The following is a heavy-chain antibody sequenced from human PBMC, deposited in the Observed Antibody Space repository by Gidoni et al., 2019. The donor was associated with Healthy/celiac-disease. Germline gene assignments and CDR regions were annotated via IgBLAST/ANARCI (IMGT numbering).Heavy chain of an antibody. Sequence: QAQLVQSGAEVKKPGAYVKVSCPASVYTFSGYNMHWVRQATGKGLEWMGWIKPNSGGTNYAQKFQGRVTMTRDTSISTAYMELSRLRSDDTAVYYCARGECCSGGSCYPGYNWFDPWGQGTLVTVSS. J-gene: IGHJ5*02. D-gene: IGHD2-15*01. CDR2: IKPNSGGT. CDR3: ARGECCSGGSCYPGYNWFDP. V-gene: IGHV1-2*02. CDR1: VYTFSGYN.